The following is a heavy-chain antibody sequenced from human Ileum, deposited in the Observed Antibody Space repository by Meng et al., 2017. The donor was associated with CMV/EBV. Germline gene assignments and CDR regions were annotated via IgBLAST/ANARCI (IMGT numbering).Heavy chain of an antibody. Sequence: ASVKVSCKASGYTFTSYYMHWVRQAPGQGREWMGIINPSGGSTSYAQKFQGRVTMTRDTSTSTVYMELSSLRSEDTAVYYCARDTVETVKDQLLGGSEYYYYYYGMDVWGQGTTVTVSS. D-gene: IGHD2-2*01. CDR2: INPSGGST. CDR3: ARDTVETVKDQLLGGSEYYYYYYGMDV. V-gene: IGHV1-46*01. CDR1: GYTFTSYY. J-gene: IGHJ6*02.